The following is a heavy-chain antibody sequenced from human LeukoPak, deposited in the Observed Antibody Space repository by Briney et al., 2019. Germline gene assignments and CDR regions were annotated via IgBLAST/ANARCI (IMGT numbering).Heavy chain of an antibody. D-gene: IGHD6-19*01. Sequence: PGRSLRLSCAASGFTFDDYAMHWVRQAPGKGLEWVSGISWNSGSIGYADSVKGRFTISRDNAKNSLYLRMNSLRAEDTALYYCAKGGAVAGWYFDLWGRGTLVTVSS. V-gene: IGHV3-9*01. J-gene: IGHJ2*01. CDR2: ISWNSGSI. CDR3: AKGGAVAGWYFDL. CDR1: GFTFDDYA.